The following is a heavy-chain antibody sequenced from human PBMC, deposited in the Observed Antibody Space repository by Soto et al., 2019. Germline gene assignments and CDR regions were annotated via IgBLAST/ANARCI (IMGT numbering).Heavy chain of an antibody. CDR1: GFTFSSYW. J-gene: IGHJ4*02. Sequence: EVQLVESGGGLVQPGESLRLSCAAYGFTFSSYWMHLIRQAPGKGLVWVSRVSSDGSSTVYANSVKGRLTISRDNAKNTLYLQMNSLSDEDTAVYYCARGLPNYSSFDSWGQGTLVTVSS. V-gene: IGHV3-74*01. D-gene: IGHD4-4*01. CDR2: VSSDGSST. CDR3: ARGLPNYSSFDS.